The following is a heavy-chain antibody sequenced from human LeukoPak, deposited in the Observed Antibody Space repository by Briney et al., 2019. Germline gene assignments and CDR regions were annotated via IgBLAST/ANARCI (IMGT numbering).Heavy chain of an antibody. CDR2: IIPIFGTA. Sequence: RASVKVSCKASGGTFSSYAISWVRQAPGQGLEWMGGIIPIFGTANYAQKFQGRVTMTTDTSTSTAYMELRSLRSDDTAVYYCARDSYYDILTALLYGPPQLPDYWGQGTLVTVSS. CDR1: GGTFSSYA. J-gene: IGHJ4*02. CDR3: ARDSYYDILTALLYGPPQLPDY. D-gene: IGHD3-9*01. V-gene: IGHV1-69*05.